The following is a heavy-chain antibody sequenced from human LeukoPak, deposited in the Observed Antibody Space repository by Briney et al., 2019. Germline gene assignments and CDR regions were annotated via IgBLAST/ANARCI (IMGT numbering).Heavy chain of an antibody. J-gene: IGHJ6*02. V-gene: IGHV3-7*01. CDR1: GFTFSSYW. Sequence: GGSLRLSCAASGFTFSSYWMSWVRQAPGKGLEWVANIKQDGSEKYYVDSVKGRFTISRDNAKNSLYLQMNSLRAEDTAVYYCARDKGYSSSWYYYYYDMDVWGQGTTVTVSS. CDR3: ARDKGYSSSWYYYYYDMDV. D-gene: IGHD6-13*01. CDR2: IKQDGSEK.